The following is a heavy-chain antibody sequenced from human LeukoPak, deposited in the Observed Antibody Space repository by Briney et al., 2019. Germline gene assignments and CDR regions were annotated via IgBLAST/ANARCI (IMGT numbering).Heavy chain of an antibody. V-gene: IGHV3-53*01. Sequence: GGPLRLFCAASGFSVITDYMTWVRQAPGKGLEWVSTLYSCGNTYYADSVKGRFTVSRDNSKNTLFLEMSSLRAEDTAVYFCARGWGSFENWGQGTLVAVSS. J-gene: IGHJ4*02. CDR2: LYSCGNT. CDR3: ARGWGSFEN. CDR1: GFSVITDY. D-gene: IGHD7-27*01.